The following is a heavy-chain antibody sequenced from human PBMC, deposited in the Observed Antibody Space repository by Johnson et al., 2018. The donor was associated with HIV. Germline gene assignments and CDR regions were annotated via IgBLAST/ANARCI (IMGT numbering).Heavy chain of an antibody. D-gene: IGHD1-26*01. CDR1: GFTFSTFG. CDR2: ISYDGSNK. CDR3: AKDLGQRVGAPAYYALDI. J-gene: IGHJ3*02. Sequence: QVQLVESGGGVVRPGRSLRLSCAASGFTFSTFGMHWVRQAPGKGLEWVAVISYDGSNKYYADSVEGRFTISRDNSKNRLYLQMNSLRDEDTAVYYCAKDLGQRVGAPAYYALDIWGQGTVVTVSS. V-gene: IGHV3-30*13.